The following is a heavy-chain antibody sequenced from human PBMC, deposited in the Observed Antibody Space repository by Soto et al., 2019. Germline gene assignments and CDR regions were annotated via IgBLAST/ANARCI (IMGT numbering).Heavy chain of an antibody. V-gene: IGHV3-7*01. Sequence: HPGGSLRLSCAASGFTFSSYWMSWVRQAPGKGLEWVANIKQDGSEKYYVDSVKGRFTISRDNAKNSLYLQMNSLGAEDTAVYYCSVFGGTSVHYYYIDVWGKGTTVTVSS. CDR2: IKQDGSEK. D-gene: IGHD2-2*01. J-gene: IGHJ6*03. CDR1: GFTFSSYW. CDR3: SVFGGTSVHYYYIDV.